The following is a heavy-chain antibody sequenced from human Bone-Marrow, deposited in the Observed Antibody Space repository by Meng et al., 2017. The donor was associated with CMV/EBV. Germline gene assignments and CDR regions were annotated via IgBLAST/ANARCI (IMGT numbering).Heavy chain of an antibody. CDR2: IKQDGSEK. CDR3: AKDTNYYGSGEGFDAFDI. D-gene: IGHD3-10*01. J-gene: IGHJ3*02. V-gene: IGHV3-7*03. Sequence: GESLKISCAASGFTFSSYWMSWVRQAPGKGLEWVANIKQDGSEKYYVDSVKGRFTISRDNAKNSLYLQMNSLRAEDTALYYCAKDTNYYGSGEGFDAFDIWGQGTMVTVSS. CDR1: GFTFSSYW.